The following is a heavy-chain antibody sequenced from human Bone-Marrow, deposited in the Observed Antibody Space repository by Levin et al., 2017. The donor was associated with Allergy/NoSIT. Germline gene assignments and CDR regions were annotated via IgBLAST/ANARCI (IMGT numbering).Heavy chain of an antibody. CDR1: GFTFSSYA. J-gene: IGHJ5*02. Sequence: PGGSLRLSCAASGFTFSSYAMHWVRQAPGKGLEWVAVISYDGSNKYYADSVKGRFTISRDNSKNTLYLQMNSLRAEDTAVYYCARVGEPGGSYWSVGWFDPWGQGTLVTVSS. V-gene: IGHV3-30-3*01. CDR3: ARVGEPGGSYWSVGWFDP. CDR2: ISYDGSNK. D-gene: IGHD1-26*01.